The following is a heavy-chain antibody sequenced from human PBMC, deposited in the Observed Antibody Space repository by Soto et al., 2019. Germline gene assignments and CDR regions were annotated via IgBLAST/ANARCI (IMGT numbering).Heavy chain of an antibody. CDR2: INHSGST. J-gene: IGHJ5*02. Sequence: SETLSLTCAVYGGSCSGDYWSWIRQPPGKGLEWIGEINHSGSTNYNPSLKSRVTISVDTSKNQFSLKLSSVTAADTAVYYCARGRVTMVRGVIGRKHNWFDPWGQGTLVTVSS. CDR3: ARGRVTMVRGVIGRKHNWFDP. CDR1: GGSCSGDY. V-gene: IGHV4-34*01. D-gene: IGHD3-10*01.